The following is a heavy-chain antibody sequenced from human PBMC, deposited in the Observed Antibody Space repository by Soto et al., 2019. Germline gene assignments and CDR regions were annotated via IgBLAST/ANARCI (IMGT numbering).Heavy chain of an antibody. CDR2: ISPSGTT. CDR3: ATSLWFGTQPEI. J-gene: IGHJ4*02. Sequence: SETLSLTCAVYGGSFSNNYWTWFRQPPGKGLEWIGEISPSGTTKYIPSLKSRGTISVDTSRKQFSLKVTSVSAADTAVYYCATSLWFGTQPEIWGPGTLVTVSS. CDR1: GGSFSNNY. V-gene: IGHV4-34*01. D-gene: IGHD3-10*01.